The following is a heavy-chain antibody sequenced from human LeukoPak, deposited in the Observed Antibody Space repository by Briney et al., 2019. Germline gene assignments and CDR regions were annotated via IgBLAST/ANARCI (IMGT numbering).Heavy chain of an antibody. CDR1: GFSFTNA. J-gene: IGHJ4*02. CDR3: ARLTSGYSYDPVDY. CDR2: ISGSGDAT. Sequence: GGSLRLSCAASGFSFTNAMSWVRQAPGKGLEWLSAISGSGDATYYADSVKGRFTISRDNSKNTLYLQMNSLRAEDTAVYYCARLTSGYSYDPVDYWGQGTLVTVSS. V-gene: IGHV3-23*01. D-gene: IGHD5-18*01.